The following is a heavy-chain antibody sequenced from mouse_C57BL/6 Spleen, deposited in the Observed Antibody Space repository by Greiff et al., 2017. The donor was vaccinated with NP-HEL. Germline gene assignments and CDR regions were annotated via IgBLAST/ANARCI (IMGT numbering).Heavy chain of an antibody. V-gene: IGHV1-22*01. CDR1: GYTFTDYN. J-gene: IGHJ4*01. CDR3: ASPLLRLYAMDY. CDR2: INPNNGGP. Sequence: EVQLQQSGPELVKPGASVKMSCKASGYTFTDYNMHWVKQSHGKSLEWIGYINPNNGGPSYNQKFKVKATLTVNKSSSTAYMELHSLTSEDSAVYYSASPLLRLYAMDYWGQRTSVTVSS.